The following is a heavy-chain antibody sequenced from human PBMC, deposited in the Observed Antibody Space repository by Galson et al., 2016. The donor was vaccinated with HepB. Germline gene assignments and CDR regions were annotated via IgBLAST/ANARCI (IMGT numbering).Heavy chain of an antibody. CDR1: GGSISTYY. V-gene: IGHV4-59*01. J-gene: IGHJ6*04. D-gene: IGHD2-8*02. Sequence: LSLTCTVSGGSISTYYWSWIRQPPGKGLEWIGYIYYSGSTNNNPSLKSRVTISVDTSKNQFSLKLSSVTAADTAVYYCARDHRLRPVPGGGMDVWGKGTTVTVSS. CDR3: ARDHRLRPVPGGGMDV. CDR2: IYYSGST.